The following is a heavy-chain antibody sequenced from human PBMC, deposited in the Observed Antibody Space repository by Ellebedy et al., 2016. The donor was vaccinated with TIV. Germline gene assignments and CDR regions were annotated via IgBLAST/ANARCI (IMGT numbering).Heavy chain of an antibody. CDR3: AKAPTGYSPYYFDY. V-gene: IGHV3-23*01. D-gene: IGHD3-9*01. CDR2: ITGSGDYT. CDR1: GFTFSSYA. J-gene: IGHJ4*02. Sequence: GESLKISCAASGFTFSSYAMSWVRQAPGKGLEWVSVITGSGDYTYYADSVKGRFTISRDNSKNTLYLQMNSLRADDTAVYSCAKAPTGYSPYYFDYWGQGTLVTVSS.